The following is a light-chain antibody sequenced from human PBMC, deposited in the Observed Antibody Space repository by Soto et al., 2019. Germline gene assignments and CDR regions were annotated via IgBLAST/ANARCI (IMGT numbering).Light chain of an antibody. CDR3: SSFTSSNTVV. Sequence: QSVLTQPASVSGSPGQSITISCTGTSSDVGAYNYVSWYQQHPGKAPKLMISEVSKRPSGVSNRFSGSKSGNTASLTISGLQDEDEAHYYCSSFTSSNTVVFGGGTKVTVL. V-gene: IGLV2-14*01. CDR2: EVS. CDR1: SSDVGAYNY. J-gene: IGLJ2*01.